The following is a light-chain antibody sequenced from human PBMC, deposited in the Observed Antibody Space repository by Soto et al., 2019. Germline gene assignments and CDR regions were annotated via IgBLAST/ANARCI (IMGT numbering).Light chain of an antibody. J-gene: IGLJ1*01. CDR3: GTWDSSLPAAV. CDR2: DNN. Sequence: QSVLTQPPSVSAAPGQKVTISCSGSSSNIGYNSVSWYQQLPGTAPKLLIYDNNKRSSGITDRFAASKSGTSATLGITGLQTGDEAEYFCGTWDSSLPAAVFGTGTKVTVL. V-gene: IGLV1-51*01. CDR1: SSNIGYNS.